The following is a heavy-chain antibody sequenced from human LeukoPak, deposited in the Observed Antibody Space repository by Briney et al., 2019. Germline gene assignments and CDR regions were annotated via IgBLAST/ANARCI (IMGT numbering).Heavy chain of an antibody. V-gene: IGHV4-61*02. D-gene: IGHD5-12*01. CDR1: GDSISSGRYY. CDR2: IYTGGST. J-gene: IGHJ4*02. Sequence: SETLSLTCTVSGDSISSGRYYWSWIRQPAGKGLEWIGRIYTGGSTNYNPSLKSRVTISVGTSKNQFSLKLSSVTAADTAVYYCAREGYVEELDYWGQGTLVTVSS. CDR3: AREGYVEELDY.